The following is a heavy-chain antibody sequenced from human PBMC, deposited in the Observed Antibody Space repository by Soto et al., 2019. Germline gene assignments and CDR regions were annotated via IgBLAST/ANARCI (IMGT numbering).Heavy chain of an antibody. CDR1: GGTFSSYA. Sequence: ASVKVSFKASGGTFSSYAISWVRQAPGQGLEWMGGIIPIFGTANYAQKFQGRVTITADKSTSTAYMELSSLRSEDTAVYYCARDGSPPDYDFWSGEKRLRYGMDVWGQGTTVTVSS. CDR3: ARDGSPPDYDFWSGEKRLRYGMDV. CDR2: IIPIFGTA. D-gene: IGHD3-3*01. J-gene: IGHJ6*02. V-gene: IGHV1-69*06.